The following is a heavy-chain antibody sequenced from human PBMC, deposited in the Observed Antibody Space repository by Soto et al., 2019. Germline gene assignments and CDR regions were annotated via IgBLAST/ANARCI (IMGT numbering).Heavy chain of an antibody. CDR2: IYYSGST. D-gene: IGHD3-10*01. CDR1: GGSVNSGHYY. V-gene: IGHV4-61*01. CDR3: AREPSLLLTDSGKKIDP. J-gene: IGHJ5*01. Sequence: PSETLSLTCTVSGGSVNSGHYYWNWIRQSPGKGLEWIGYIYYSGSTNYNSSLKSRLSISIDTSRNQFSLKLTSVTAADTAVYYCAREPSLLLTDSGKKIDPSGQGILVTVSS.